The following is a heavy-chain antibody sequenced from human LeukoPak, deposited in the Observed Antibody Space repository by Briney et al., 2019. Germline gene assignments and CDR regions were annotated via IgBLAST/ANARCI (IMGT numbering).Heavy chain of an antibody. J-gene: IGHJ4*02. D-gene: IGHD2-21*02. Sequence: PGGSLRLSCAASVFTFSSYEMNSVRQARGKGVEWVSYISSSGSSIYYADSVKGRFTISRDNSKNSLDLQINGLRAEDTSVYYCAREGAFGDPAYWGQGSLVTV. CDR1: VFTFSSYE. CDR2: ISSSGSSI. V-gene: IGHV3-48*03. CDR3: AREGAFGDPAY.